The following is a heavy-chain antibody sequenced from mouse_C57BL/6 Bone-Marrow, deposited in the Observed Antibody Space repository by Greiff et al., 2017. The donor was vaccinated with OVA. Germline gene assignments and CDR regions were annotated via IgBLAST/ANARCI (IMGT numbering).Heavy chain of an antibody. CDR2: IDPSDSYT. J-gene: IGHJ2*01. CDR1: GYTFTSYW. CDR3: ARTLWGDY. D-gene: IGHD1-1*02. Sequence: QVQLQQPGAELMKPGASVKLSCKASGYTFTSYWMQWVKQRPGQGLEWIGEIDPSDSYTNYNQKFKGKATLTVDTSSSTAYMQLSSLTSEDSAVYYCARTLWGDYWGQGTTLTVSS. V-gene: IGHV1-50*01.